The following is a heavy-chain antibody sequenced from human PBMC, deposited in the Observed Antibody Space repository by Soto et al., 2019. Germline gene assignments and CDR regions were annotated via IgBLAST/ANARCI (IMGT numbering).Heavy chain of an antibody. V-gene: IGHV1-18*04. CDR1: GYTFASYG. CDR2: ISAYNGNT. Sequence: VASVKVSCKASGYTFASYGISWVRQAPGQGLEWMGWISAYNGNTNYAQKLQGRVTMTTDTSTSTAYMELRSLRSDDTAVYYCARTRITMIVVVITEDNWFDPWGQGTLVTVSS. J-gene: IGHJ5*02. CDR3: ARTRITMIVVVITEDNWFDP. D-gene: IGHD3-22*01.